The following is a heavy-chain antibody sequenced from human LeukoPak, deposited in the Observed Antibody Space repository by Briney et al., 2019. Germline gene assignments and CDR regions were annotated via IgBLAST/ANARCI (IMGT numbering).Heavy chain of an antibody. CDR2: IYYSGST. CDR3: ARHRLYGDYPHAFDI. V-gene: IGHV4-39*01. Sequence: SETLSLTCTVSGGSISSSSYYWGWIRQPPGKGLEWIGSIYYSGSTYYNPSLKSRVTISVDTSKNQFSLKLSSVTAADTAVYYCARHRLYGDYPHAFDIWGQGTMVTASS. J-gene: IGHJ3*02. CDR1: GGSISSSSYY. D-gene: IGHD4-17*01.